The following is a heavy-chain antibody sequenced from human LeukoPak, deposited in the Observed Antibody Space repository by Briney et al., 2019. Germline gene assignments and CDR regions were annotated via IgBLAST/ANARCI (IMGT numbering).Heavy chain of an antibody. CDR3: AALVSSSSAVDY. CDR1: GFTFSSYA. Sequence: GGSLRLSCAASGFTFSSYAMSWVRQAPGKGLEWVSAISGSGGSTYYADSVKGRFTISRDNSKNTLYLQMNSLRAEDTAVYYYAALVSSSSAVDYWGQGTLVTVSS. V-gene: IGHV3-23*01. D-gene: IGHD6-6*01. CDR2: ISGSGGST. J-gene: IGHJ4*02.